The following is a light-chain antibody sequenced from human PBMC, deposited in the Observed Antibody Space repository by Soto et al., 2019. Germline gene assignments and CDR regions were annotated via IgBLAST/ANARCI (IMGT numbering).Light chain of an antibody. CDR2: GAS. CDR1: QSVSSK. CDR3: QHYNDWPPTWT. Sequence: EIVMTQSPATLSVSPGERATLSCRASQSVSSKLAWYQQKPGQAPRVLIFGASIRATGIPARFSGSGSGTEFTLTISSLQSEDFAVYYCQHYNDWPPTWTFGQGTSVEIK. J-gene: IGKJ1*01. V-gene: IGKV3-15*01.